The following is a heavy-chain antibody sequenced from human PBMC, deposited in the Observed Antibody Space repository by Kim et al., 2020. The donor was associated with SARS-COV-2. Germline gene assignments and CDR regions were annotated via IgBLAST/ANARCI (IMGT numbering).Heavy chain of an antibody. V-gene: IGHV1-2*06. CDR2: INPYGGVT. CDR1: GYTFTGYN. CDR3: ARSLTGDYNWFDP. D-gene: IGHD7-27*01. J-gene: IGHJ5*02. Sequence: ASVKVSCKASGYTFTGYNMHWVRQAPGQGLEWMGRINPYGGVTNYAQKFQGRVTMARDTSISTVFMELSGLTSDDTAVYYCARSLTGDYNWFDPWGQGTL.